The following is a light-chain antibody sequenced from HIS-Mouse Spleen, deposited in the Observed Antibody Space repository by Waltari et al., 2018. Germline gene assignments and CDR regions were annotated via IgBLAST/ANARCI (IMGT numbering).Light chain of an antibody. Sequence: SYELTQPPSVSVSPGQTARITCSGDALPKKYAYWYQQKSGQAPVLVIYDDSKRRSGITERFSGSSSGTMATLTISGAQVEDEADYYCYSTDSSGNHRVFGGGTKLTVL. V-gene: IGLV3-10*01. CDR2: DDS. CDR1: ALPKKY. CDR3: YSTDSSGNHRV. J-gene: IGLJ2*01.